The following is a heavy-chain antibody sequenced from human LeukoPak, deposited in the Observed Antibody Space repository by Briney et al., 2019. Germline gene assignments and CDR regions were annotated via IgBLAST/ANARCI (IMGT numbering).Heavy chain of an antibody. V-gene: IGHV4-59*01. CDR1: GGSISSYY. D-gene: IGHD6-13*01. Sequence: SETLSLTCTVSGGSISSYYWSWIRHPPGKVLEWVGYIYYSGSTNYNPSLKSRVTISVDTSKNQFSLKLSSVSGADTAVNSGARAPRIAVDGTVYYYYADVWGKGTPVTVSS. J-gene: IGHJ6*03. CDR3: ARAPRIAVDGTVYYYYADV. CDR2: IYYSGST.